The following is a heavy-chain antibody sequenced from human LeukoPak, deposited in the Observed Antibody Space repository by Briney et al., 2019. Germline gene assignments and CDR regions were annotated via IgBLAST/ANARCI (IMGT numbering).Heavy chain of an antibody. CDR1: GFTVSSNY. Sequence: GGSLRLSCAASGFTVSSNYISWVRQAPGKGLEWVSVIYSGGSTYYADSVKGRFTISRDNSKNTLYLKMNRLRAEDTAVYYCARGSPTRCFDYWGQGNLVPVSS. CDR3: ARGSPTRCFDY. CDR2: IYSGGST. D-gene: IGHD5-12*01. V-gene: IGHV3-53*01. J-gene: IGHJ4*02.